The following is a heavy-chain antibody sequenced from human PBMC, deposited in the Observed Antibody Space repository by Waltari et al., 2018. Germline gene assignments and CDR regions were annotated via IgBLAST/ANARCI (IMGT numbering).Heavy chain of an antibody. CDR2: IYYSGST. CDR3: ASLGATGGFDY. Sequence: QVQLQESGPGLVKPSETLSLTCTVSGGSLSSYYWRWIRQPPGKGLEWIGYIYYSGSTNYNPSLKSRVTISVDTSKNQFSLKLSSVTAADTAVYYCASLGATGGFDYWGQGTLVTVSS. CDR1: GGSLSSYY. V-gene: IGHV4-59*01. J-gene: IGHJ4*02. D-gene: IGHD1-26*01.